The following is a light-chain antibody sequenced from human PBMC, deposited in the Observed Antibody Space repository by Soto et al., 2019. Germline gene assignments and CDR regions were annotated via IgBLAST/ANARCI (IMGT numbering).Light chain of an antibody. Sequence: DIVLTQSPGTLSLSPGQRATLSCRASQSVRSSYLAWYQHRPGQAPRLLIYGASSRATDIPDRFSGSGSGTDFTLTISRLEPEDFATYYCLQDYNYPYTFGQGTKLEIK. J-gene: IGKJ2*01. CDR3: LQDYNYPYT. V-gene: IGKV3-20*01. CDR2: GAS. CDR1: QSVRSSY.